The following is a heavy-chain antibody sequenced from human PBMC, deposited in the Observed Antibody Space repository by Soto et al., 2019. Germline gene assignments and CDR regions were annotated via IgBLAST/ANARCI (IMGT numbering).Heavy chain of an antibody. V-gene: IGHV1-18*01. CDR1: GYTFRNYG. Sequence: QVQLVQSGAEVKKPGASVKVSCKASGYTFRNYGISWVRQAPGQGLEWMGWISAYNGNRNYAQKLQGRVTLTTDTSTNTAYMDLRSLRFDDTAVYYCARTPLSYECGDYWGQGTLVTVSS. CDR2: ISAYNGNR. J-gene: IGHJ4*02. CDR3: ARTPLSYECGDY. D-gene: IGHD1-26*01.